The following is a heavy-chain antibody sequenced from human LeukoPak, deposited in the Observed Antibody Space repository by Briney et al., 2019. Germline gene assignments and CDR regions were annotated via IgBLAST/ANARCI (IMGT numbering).Heavy chain of an antibody. D-gene: IGHD5-18*01. CDR3: ATQRGYGYGYDGRAYYFDY. CDR1: GYTLTELS. V-gene: IGHV1-24*01. J-gene: IGHJ4*02. Sequence: ASVKVSCKVSGYTLTELSMHWVRQAPGKGLEWMGGFDPEDGETIYARKFQGRVTMTEDTSTDTAYMELSSLRSEDTAVYYCATQRGYGYGYDGRAYYFDYWGQGTLVTVSS. CDR2: FDPEDGET.